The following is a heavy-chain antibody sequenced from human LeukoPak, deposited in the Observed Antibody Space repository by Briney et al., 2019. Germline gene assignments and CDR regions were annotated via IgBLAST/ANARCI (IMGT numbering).Heavy chain of an antibody. CDR2: VYPGDSDT. CDR1: GYSFNSYW. CDR3: ARSFGHSSGFFDY. J-gene: IGHJ4*02. V-gene: IGHV5-51*01. Sequence: GESLKISCKGSGYSFNSYWIGWVRQMPGEGLEWMGIVYPGDSDTRYSPSFQGQVTISADKSISTAYLQWSSLKASDTAMYYCARSFGHSSGFFDYWGQGTPVTVSS. D-gene: IGHD3-22*01.